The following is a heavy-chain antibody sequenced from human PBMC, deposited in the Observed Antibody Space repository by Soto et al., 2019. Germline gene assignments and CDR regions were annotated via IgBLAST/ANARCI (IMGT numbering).Heavy chain of an antibody. V-gene: IGHV1-3*01. D-gene: IGHD2-15*01. CDR3: ARVGAGIVGGMDV. Sequence: GASVKVSCKASGYTFTRYAMHWVCQAPGQRPEWMGWINAGNGNTKYSQKFQGRVTITRDTSASTAYMELSSLRSEDTAVYYCARVGAGIVGGMDVWGQGTTVTVSS. CDR1: GYTFTRYA. CDR2: INAGNGNT. J-gene: IGHJ6*02.